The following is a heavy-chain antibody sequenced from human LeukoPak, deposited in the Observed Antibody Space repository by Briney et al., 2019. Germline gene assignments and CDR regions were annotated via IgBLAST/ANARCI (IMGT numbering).Heavy chain of an antibody. V-gene: IGHV1-2*02. Sequence: ASVKVSCKASGYTFTGYYMHWVRQAPGQGLEWMGWINPNSGGTNYAQKLQGRVTMTRDTSISTAYMELSRLRSDDTAVYYCARPLPYSSSWPYDYWGQGTLVTVSS. CDR3: ARPLPYSSSWPYDY. J-gene: IGHJ4*02. CDR1: GYTFTGYY. CDR2: INPNSGGT. D-gene: IGHD6-13*01.